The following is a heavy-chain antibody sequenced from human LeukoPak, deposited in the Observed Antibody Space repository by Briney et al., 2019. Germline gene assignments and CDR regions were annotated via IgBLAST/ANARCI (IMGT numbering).Heavy chain of an antibody. J-gene: IGHJ4*02. D-gene: IGHD1-20*01. CDR1: GYTFTGYY. Sequence: ASVKVSCKASGYTFTGYYMHWVRQAPGQGLEWMGWINPNSGGTNYAQKFQGRVTMTRDTAISTAYLELSRLRADDTAVYDCAREVVGGFITGMKGYFDYWGQGTLVTVSS. V-gene: IGHV1-2*02. CDR2: INPNSGGT. CDR3: AREVVGGFITGMKGYFDY.